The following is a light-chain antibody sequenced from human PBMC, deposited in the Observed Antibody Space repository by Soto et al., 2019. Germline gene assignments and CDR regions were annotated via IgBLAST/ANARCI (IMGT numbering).Light chain of an antibody. V-gene: IGKV3D-20*02. CDR1: QSVSSSY. J-gene: IGKJ4*01. CDR2: GAS. Sequence: EIVLTQSPGTLSLSPGERATLSCRASQSVSSSYLAWYQQKPGQAPRLLIYGASSRATGIPDRFSGSGSGTDFTLTISRLEPEDFAVYFCQQRNDGLTFGGGSKVEIK. CDR3: QQRNDGLT.